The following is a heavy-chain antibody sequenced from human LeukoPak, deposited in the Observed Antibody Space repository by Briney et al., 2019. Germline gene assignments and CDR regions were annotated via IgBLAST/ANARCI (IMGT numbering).Heavy chain of an antibody. J-gene: IGHJ4*02. CDR1: GGSISDYY. D-gene: IGHD5-12*01. CDR3: AQTGGYSGLDFDY. V-gene: IGHV4-4*07. CDR2: IYTTGST. Sequence: SETLSLTCTVSGGSISDYYWSWIRQPAGKGLEWIGRIYTTGSTDYNPSLKSRVTMSVDTSKNQFSLKLSSVTAADTAVYYCAQTGGYSGLDFDYWGQGTLVTVSS.